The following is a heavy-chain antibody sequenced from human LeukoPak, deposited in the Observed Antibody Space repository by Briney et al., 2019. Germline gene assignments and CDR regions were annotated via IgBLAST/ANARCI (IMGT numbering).Heavy chain of an antibody. J-gene: IGHJ5*02. CDR2: IYYSGST. V-gene: IGHV4-39*01. D-gene: IGHD2-2*01. CDR3: ARHPYQLLWLSWFDP. CDR1: GGSSSSSRYY. Sequence: SETLSLTCTVSGGSSSSSRYYWGWIRQPPGKGLEWIGSIYYSGSTYYNPSLKSRVTISVDTSKNQSSLKLSSVTAADTAVYYCARHPYQLLWLSWFDPWGQGTLVTVSS.